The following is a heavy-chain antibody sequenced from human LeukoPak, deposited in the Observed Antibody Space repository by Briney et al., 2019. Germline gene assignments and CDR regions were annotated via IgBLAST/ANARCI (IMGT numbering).Heavy chain of an antibody. J-gene: IGHJ4*02. CDR2: IYPGDSDT. D-gene: IGHD5-18*01. CDR3: ARRGYSYAAPYYFDY. CDR1: GYSFTSYW. V-gene: IGHV5-51*01. Sequence: GESLKISCKGSGYSFTSYWLGWVRQMPGKGLEWMGIIYPGDSDTRYSPSFQGQVTISADKSISTAYLQWSSLKASDTAMYYCARRGYSYAAPYYFDYWGQGTLVTVSS.